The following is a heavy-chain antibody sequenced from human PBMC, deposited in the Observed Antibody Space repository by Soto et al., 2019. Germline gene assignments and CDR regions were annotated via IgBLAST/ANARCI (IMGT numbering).Heavy chain of an antibody. V-gene: IGHV4-30-4*02. D-gene: IGHD3-10*01. J-gene: IGHJ3*02. CDR1: GGSISSADYN. CDR2: IYYTGVN. Sequence: SETLSLTCTVSGGSISSADYNWNWIRQPPGKGLEWIGNIYYTGVNFYNPSLKSRVIVSVDTSKSQFSLKLSSVTAADTAVYYCARYSGSGSYSYYYLALDIWGQGTMVTVSS. CDR3: ARYSGSGSYSYYYLALDI.